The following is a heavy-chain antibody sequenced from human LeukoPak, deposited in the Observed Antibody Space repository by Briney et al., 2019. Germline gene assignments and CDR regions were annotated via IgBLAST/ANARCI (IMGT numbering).Heavy chain of an antibody. CDR1: GGSFSGYY. CDR2: INHSGST. V-gene: IGHV4-34*01. Sequence: SETLSLTCAVYGGSFSGYYWSWIRQPPGKGLEWIGEINHSGSTNYNPSLKSRVTISVDTSKNQFSLKLSSVTAADTAVHYCARGVTPGDILTGSYPDYWGQGTLVTVSS. D-gene: IGHD3-9*01. CDR3: ARGVTPGDILTGSYPDY. J-gene: IGHJ4*02.